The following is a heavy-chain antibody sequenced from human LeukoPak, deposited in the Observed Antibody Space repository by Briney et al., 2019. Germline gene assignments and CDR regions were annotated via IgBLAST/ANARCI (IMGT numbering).Heavy chain of an antibody. D-gene: IGHD3-22*01. CDR1: GGSISSGDYY. CDR3: ARDVRQDYYDSSGYDYAFDI. V-gene: IGHV4-30-4*01. CDR2: IYYSGST. Sequence: SETLSLTCTVSGGSISSGDYYWSWIRQPPGKGLEWIGYIYYSGSTYYNPSLKSRVTISVDTSKNQFSLKLSSVTAADTAVYYCARDVRQDYYDSSGYDYAFDIWGQGTMVTVSS. J-gene: IGHJ3*02.